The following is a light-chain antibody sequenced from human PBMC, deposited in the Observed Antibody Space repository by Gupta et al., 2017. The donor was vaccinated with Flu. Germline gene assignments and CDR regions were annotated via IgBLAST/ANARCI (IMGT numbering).Light chain of an antibody. CDR2: KVS. J-gene: IGKJ2*01. V-gene: IGKV2-30*01. Sequence: DVVLTQSPLSLPVTLGQPASISCRSSQSLVYSDGNTYLSWFQQRPGQAPRRLIYKVSNRDAGVSDRFSGSGLGNDXPLKISXGEEEDVGVYYCRQTAHWPPLTFGXGTKMDIK. CDR1: QSLVYSDGNTY. CDR3: RQTAHWPPLT.